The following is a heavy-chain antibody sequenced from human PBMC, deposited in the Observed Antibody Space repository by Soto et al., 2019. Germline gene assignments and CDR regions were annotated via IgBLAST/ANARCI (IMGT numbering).Heavy chain of an antibody. J-gene: IGHJ4*02. Sequence: QVQLQESGPGLVKPSETLSLTCTVSGASISDYYWSWIRQAAGKGLEWIGRIYTRGSTNYNPSLKSRVTMSVDTSKNQFSLNLISVTAADTAVYYCARTVQYYDSSNYYDYWGPGTLVTVSS. V-gene: IGHV4-4*07. CDR3: ARTVQYYDSSNYYDY. D-gene: IGHD3-22*01. CDR2: IYTRGST. CDR1: GASISDYY.